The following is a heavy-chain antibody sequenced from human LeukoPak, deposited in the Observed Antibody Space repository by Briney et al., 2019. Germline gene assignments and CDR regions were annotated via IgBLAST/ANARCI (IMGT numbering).Heavy chain of an antibody. V-gene: IGHV1-69*06. CDR2: IIPIFGTA. D-gene: IGHD1-20*01. J-gene: IGHJ3*02. CDR3: ARDRHNWNPGGAFDI. CDR1: GGTFSSYA. Sequence: EASVKVSCKASGGTFSSYAISWVRQAPGQGLEWMGGIIPIFGTANYAQKFQGRVTITADKSTSTAYMELSSLRSEDTAVYYCARDRHNWNPGGAFDIWGQGTMVTVSS.